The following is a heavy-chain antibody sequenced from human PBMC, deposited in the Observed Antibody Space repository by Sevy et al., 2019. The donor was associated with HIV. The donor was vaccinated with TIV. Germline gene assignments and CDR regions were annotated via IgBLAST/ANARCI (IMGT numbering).Heavy chain of an antibody. J-gene: IGHJ4*02. Sequence: GGSLRLSCAASGFTFSNYAMTWVRQAPGKGLEWVSSISGSTGTTYYADSVKGRFTISRDNSKNTLYLQMNSLRAEDTAVYSCAKDTGSGRIYFDSWGQGTPVIVSS. D-gene: IGHD3-10*01. CDR2: ISGSTGTT. V-gene: IGHV3-23*01. CDR1: GFTFSNYA. CDR3: AKDTGSGRIYFDS.